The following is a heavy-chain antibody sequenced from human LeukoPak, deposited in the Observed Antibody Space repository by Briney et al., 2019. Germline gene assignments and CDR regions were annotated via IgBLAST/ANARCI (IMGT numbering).Heavy chain of an antibody. CDR3: ARTHTIFGVVTYFDY. CDR1: GFTFSSYA. Sequence: GGSLRLSCAASGFTFSSYAMSWVRQALGKGLEWVSAISGSGGSTYYADSVKGRFTISRDNSKNTLYLQMNSLRAEDTAMYYCARTHTIFGVVTYFDYWGQGTLVTVSS. J-gene: IGHJ4*02. V-gene: IGHV3-23*01. CDR2: ISGSGGST. D-gene: IGHD3-3*01.